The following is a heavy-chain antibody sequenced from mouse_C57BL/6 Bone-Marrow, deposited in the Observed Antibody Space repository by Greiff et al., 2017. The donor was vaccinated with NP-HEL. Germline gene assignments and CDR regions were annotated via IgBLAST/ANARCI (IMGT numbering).Heavy chain of an antibody. J-gene: IGHJ1*03. D-gene: IGHD2-5*01. Sequence: EVKVVESGGGLVKPGGSLKLSCAASGFTFSSYAMSWVRQTPEKRLEWVATISDGGSYTYYPDNVKGRFTISRDNAKNNLYLQMSHLKSEDTAMYYCARESNYERYFDVWGTGTTVTVSS. CDR3: ARESNYERYFDV. CDR2: ISDGGSYT. V-gene: IGHV5-4*01. CDR1: GFTFSSYA.